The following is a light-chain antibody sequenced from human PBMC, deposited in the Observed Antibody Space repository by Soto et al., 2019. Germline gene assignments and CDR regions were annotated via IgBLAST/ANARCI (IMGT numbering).Light chain of an antibody. CDR1: SSNIGSNT. Sequence: QSVPTQPPSASGTPGQIVAISCSGSSSNIGSNTVTWYQQLPGTAPKLLIYSTSQRSSGVPGRFSGSKSGASASLSISGLQSEDEADYYCAAWDDRLDVYVFGTGTKVTVL. CDR2: STS. V-gene: IGLV1-44*01. J-gene: IGLJ1*01. CDR3: AAWDDRLDVYV.